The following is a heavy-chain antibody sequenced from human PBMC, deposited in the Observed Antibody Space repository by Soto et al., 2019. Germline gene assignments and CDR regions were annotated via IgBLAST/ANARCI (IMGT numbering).Heavy chain of an antibody. CDR3: ARELIVGADF. CDR2: ISSSGSTI. V-gene: IGHV3-48*03. J-gene: IGHJ4*02. D-gene: IGHD1-26*01. CDR1: GFTFSSYE. Sequence: PGGSLRLSCAASGFTFSSYEMNWVRQAPGKGLEWVSYISSSGSTIYYADSVKGRFTISRDNAKNPLYLQMSSLRAEDTAVYYCARELIVGADFWGQGTLVTVSS.